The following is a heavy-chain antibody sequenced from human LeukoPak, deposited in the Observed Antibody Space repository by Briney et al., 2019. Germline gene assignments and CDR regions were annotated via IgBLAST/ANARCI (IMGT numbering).Heavy chain of an antibody. CDR2: ISAYNGNT. V-gene: IGHV1-18*01. J-gene: IGHJ1*01. D-gene: IGHD2-2*02. CDR3: ARAQYCSSTSCYTSEYFQH. Sequence: ASVKVSCKASSYTFTSYGISWVRQAPGQGLEWMGWISAYNGNTNYAQKLQGRVTMTTDTSTSTAYMELRSLRSDDTAVYYCARAQYCSSTSCYTSEYFQHWGQGTLVTVSS. CDR1: SYTFTSYG.